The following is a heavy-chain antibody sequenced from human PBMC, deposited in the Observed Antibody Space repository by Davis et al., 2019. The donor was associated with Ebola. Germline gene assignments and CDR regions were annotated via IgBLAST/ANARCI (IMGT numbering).Heavy chain of an antibody. CDR2: INPDDSST. Sequence: ASVNVSCKASGYTFTDYHMHWVRQAPGQGLEWMGIINPDDSSTSYSQNFQGRVTMTRDTSISTVYMELSSLRYDDTADYYCARGHNYAHEYWGQGTLVTVSS. D-gene: IGHD4-11*01. V-gene: IGHV1-46*01. CDR1: GYTFTDYH. J-gene: IGHJ4*02. CDR3: ARGHNYAHEY.